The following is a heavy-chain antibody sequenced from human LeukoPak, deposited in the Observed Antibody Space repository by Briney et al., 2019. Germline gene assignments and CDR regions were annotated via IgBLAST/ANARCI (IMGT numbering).Heavy chain of an antibody. CDR1: GDFITAYY. Sequence: HSETLSLTCTVSGDFITAYYCTWIRQPPGKGLEWIGYVYYSGSTEYNPSLRSRVTISLDMSKHQFSLNLTSVTAADTAVYYCASNTGTVFDYWGQGALVTVSS. V-gene: IGHV4-59*01. D-gene: IGHD7-27*01. J-gene: IGHJ4*02. CDR2: VYYSGST. CDR3: ASNTGTVFDY.